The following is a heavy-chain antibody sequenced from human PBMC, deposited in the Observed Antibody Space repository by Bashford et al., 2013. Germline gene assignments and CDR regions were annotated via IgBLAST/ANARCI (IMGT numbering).Heavy chain of an antibody. D-gene: IGHD2-2*01. V-gene: IGHV1-2*02. CDR2: INPKSGGT. Sequence: ASVKVSCTASGYMFIDYYIHWVRQVPGQGLEWMGWINPKSGGTNYAQKFQGRVTMTTDTSTNTIYMDLSSLRSDDTAVYYCAKGLGFCTSSSCQGLWWFDRWGQGTLVTVSS. J-gene: IGHJ5*02. CDR1: GYMFIDYY. CDR3: AKGLGFCTSSSCQGLWWFDR.